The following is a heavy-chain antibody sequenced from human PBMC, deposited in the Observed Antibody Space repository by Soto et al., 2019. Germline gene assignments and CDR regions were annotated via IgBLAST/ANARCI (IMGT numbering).Heavy chain of an antibody. CDR2: IYYSGTT. J-gene: IGHJ5*02. CDR1: GSPISSYY. D-gene: IGHD4-17*01. CDR3: ARGDYGDYEGWFDP. V-gene: IGHV4-59*12. Sequence: PSETLSLTCNVSGSPISSYYWSWFRQPPGKGLEWVGEIYYSGTTTYNPSLRSRVTISVDKSKNQFSLKLSSVTAADTAVYYCARGDYGDYEGWFDPWGQGTLVTVSS.